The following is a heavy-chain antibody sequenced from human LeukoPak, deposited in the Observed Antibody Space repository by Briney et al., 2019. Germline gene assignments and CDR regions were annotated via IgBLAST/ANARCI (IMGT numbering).Heavy chain of an antibody. CDR1: GFMFGNHG. J-gene: IGHJ4*02. D-gene: IGHD3-10*01. Sequence: GGSLRLSCEGSGFMFGNHGLIWVRQAPGKGLEWVASVKKDESEKYYVDSVKGRFTISRDNAKNSLYLQMNSLRVEDTAVYYCARGPPYGSRSDYFDYWGQGTLVTVSS. CDR2: VKKDESEK. V-gene: IGHV3-7*01. CDR3: ARGPPYGSRSDYFDY.